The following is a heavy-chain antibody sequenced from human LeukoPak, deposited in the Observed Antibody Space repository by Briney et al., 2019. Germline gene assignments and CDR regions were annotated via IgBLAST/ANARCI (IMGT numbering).Heavy chain of an antibody. CDR1: GFSFSSYG. CDR2: ISNDGSIT. D-gene: IGHD4-11*01. J-gene: IGHJ4*02. V-gene: IGHV3-30*18. CDR3: AKSKSPYPMDYIFDF. Sequence: GGFLRLSCAASGFSFSSYGMHWVRQAPGKGLEWVAVISNDGSITKYGDSVKGRFTISRDNSKNTLYVQMNSLRTDDAAVYYCAKSKSPYPMDYIFDFWGQGTLVTVSS.